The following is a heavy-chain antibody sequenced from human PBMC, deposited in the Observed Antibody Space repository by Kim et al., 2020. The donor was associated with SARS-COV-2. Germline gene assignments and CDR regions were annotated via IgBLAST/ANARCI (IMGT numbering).Heavy chain of an antibody. CDR3: AGHPQSPDFY. J-gene: IGHJ4*02. CDR2: IYYSGST. D-gene: IGHD3-3*01. V-gene: IGHV4-39*01. Sequence: SETLSLTCTVSGGSISSTNYYWAWTRQPPGKGLEWIGSIYYSGSTYYNPSLKSRVTISGDTSKNEFSLKLNSVTAADTAVYYCAGHPQSPDFYWGQGTLVTVSS. CDR1: GGSISSTNYY.